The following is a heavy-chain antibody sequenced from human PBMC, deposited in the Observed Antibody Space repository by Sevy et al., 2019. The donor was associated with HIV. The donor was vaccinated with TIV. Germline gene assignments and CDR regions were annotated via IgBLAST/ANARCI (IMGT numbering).Heavy chain of an antibody. Sequence: ASVKVSCKVSGYTLTELSMHWVRQAPGKGLEWMGGFDPEDGETIYAQKFQGRVTMTEDTSTDTAYMELSSRRSEDTAVYYCATGSGFDSVAGRLPFDYWGQGTLVTVSS. CDR3: ATGSGFDSVAGRLPFDY. D-gene: IGHD6-19*01. V-gene: IGHV1-24*01. J-gene: IGHJ4*02. CDR1: GYTLTELS. CDR2: FDPEDGET.